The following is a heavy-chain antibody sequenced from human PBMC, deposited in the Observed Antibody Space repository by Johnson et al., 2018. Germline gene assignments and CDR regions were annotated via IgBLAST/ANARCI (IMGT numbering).Heavy chain of an antibody. D-gene: IGHD3-16*01. CDR3: STLIRFDL. J-gene: IGHJ2*01. CDR2: ITNKGIT. Sequence: VQLVQSGGGLVQPGGSLRLSCAASGFTFSTYWMNWVRQAPGKGLEWVGRITNKGITNYAEPVKGRFTIPRDDSKDTLFLQMNSLKTEDTALYYCSTLIRFDLWGRGTLVTVSS. CDR1: GFTFSTYW. V-gene: IGHV3-15*06.